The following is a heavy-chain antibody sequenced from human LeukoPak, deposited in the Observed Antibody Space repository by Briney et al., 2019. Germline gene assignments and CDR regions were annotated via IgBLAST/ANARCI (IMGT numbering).Heavy chain of an antibody. Sequence: GRSLRLSCAASGFTFSTYGMHWVRQAPGKGLEWVSAISGSGGSTYYADSVKGRFTISRDNFKNTLYLQMNSLRAEDTAVYYCAKEAYQLAAVDYWGQGTLVTVSS. J-gene: IGHJ4*02. V-gene: IGHV3-23*01. CDR1: GFTFSTYG. CDR3: AKEAYQLAAVDY. D-gene: IGHD2-15*01. CDR2: ISGSGGST.